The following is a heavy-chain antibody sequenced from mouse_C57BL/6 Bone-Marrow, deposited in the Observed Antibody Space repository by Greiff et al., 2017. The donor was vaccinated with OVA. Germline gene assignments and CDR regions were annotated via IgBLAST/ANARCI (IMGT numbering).Heavy chain of an antibody. J-gene: IGHJ3*01. CDR3: TREAYYSNLRGFAY. Sequence: EVKLMESGEGLVKPGGSLKLSCAASGFTFSSYAMSWVRQTPEKRLEWVAYISSGGDYIYYADTVKGRFTISRDNARNTLYLQMSSLKSEDTAMYYCTREAYYSNLRGFAYWGQGTLVTVSA. CDR1: GFTFSSYA. D-gene: IGHD2-5*01. CDR2: ISSGGDYI. V-gene: IGHV5-9-1*02.